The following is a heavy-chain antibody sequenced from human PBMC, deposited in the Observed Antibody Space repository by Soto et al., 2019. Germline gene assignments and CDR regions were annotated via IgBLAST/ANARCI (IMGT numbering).Heavy chain of an antibody. V-gene: IGHV3-53*04. CDR1: GFTVSSNY. J-gene: IGHJ6*02. Sequence: EVQLVESGGGLVQPGASLRLSCAASGFTVSSNYMNWVRQAPGRGLEWVSIIYSDGSTYYTDSVKGRFTISRHNSKNTLYLQVHSLRAEDTAVYYCARSQVVPAAIGYYDYYGMDVWGQGTTVTVSS. CDR3: ARSQVVPAAIGYYDYYGMDV. CDR2: IYSDGST. D-gene: IGHD2-2*01.